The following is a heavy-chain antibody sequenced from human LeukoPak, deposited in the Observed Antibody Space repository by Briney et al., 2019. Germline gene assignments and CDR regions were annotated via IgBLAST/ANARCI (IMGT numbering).Heavy chain of an antibody. J-gene: IGHJ6*04. Sequence: SETLSLPYTVSGRPISSSRYYWGWIRQPPGKGLEGIGSIYYSGSTHYNPSLKSRVTISVDTSKNQFSLRLSSVTAADTAVYSVPSVDTTATTPAAVWGKGATVTVSS. D-gene: IGHD1-1*01. CDR1: GRPISSSRYY. V-gene: IGHV4-39*01. CDR2: IYYSGST. CDR3: PSVDTTATTPAAV.